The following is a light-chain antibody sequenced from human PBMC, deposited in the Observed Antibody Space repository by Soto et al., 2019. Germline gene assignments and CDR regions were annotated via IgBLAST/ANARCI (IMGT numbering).Light chain of an antibody. Sequence: DIQMTQSPSTLSASVGDRVTITCRASQSISSWLAWYQQKPGTAPKLLIYKAPTLQSGVPSRFSGSGSGTEFTLTISSLQPDDSATYYCQQYNDNWKFGQGTKV. CDR3: QQYNDNWK. J-gene: IGKJ1*01. CDR1: QSISSW. CDR2: KAP. V-gene: IGKV1-5*03.